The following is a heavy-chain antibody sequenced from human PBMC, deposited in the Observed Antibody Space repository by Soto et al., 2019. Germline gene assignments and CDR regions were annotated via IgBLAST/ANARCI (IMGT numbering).Heavy chain of an antibody. CDR3: ARDHHPYYYDSSGSHYFDY. Sequence: SVKVSCKASGGTFSSYGINWVRQAPGQGLEWMGGIILMFGKRSYAQKFQGRVTITADKSTSTAYMELSSLRSEDTAVYYCARDHHPYYYDSSGSHYFDYWGQGTLVTVSS. CDR1: GGTFSSYG. CDR2: IILMFGKR. V-gene: IGHV1-69*06. D-gene: IGHD3-22*01. J-gene: IGHJ4*02.